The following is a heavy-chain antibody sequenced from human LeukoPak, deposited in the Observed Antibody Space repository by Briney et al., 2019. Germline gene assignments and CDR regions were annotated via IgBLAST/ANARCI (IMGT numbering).Heavy chain of an antibody. CDR3: ARYKADYYGSGSYYGY. CDR2: XIPIFGTA. CDR1: GGTFSSYA. J-gene: IGHJ4*02. V-gene: IGHV1-69*13. D-gene: IGHD3-10*01. Sequence: SVKVSCKASGGTFSSYAISWVRQAPGQGLEXXXXXIPIFGTANYAQKFQGRVTITADESTSTAYMELSSLRSEDTAVYYCARYKADYYGSGSYYGYWGQGTLVTVSS.